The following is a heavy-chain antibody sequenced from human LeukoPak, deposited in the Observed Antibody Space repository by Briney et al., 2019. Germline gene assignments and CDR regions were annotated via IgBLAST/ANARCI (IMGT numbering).Heavy chain of an antibody. V-gene: IGHV3-21*01. CDR3: AREEDGKPESYDP. Sequence: PGGSLRLSCAASGFTFSSYSMNWVRHAPGKGLEWVSSISTSSSYIYYADSVRGRFTISRDNAKNSLYLQMNSLRAEDTAVYYCAREEDGKPESYDPWGQGTLVTVSS. CDR2: ISTSSSYI. D-gene: IGHD1-1*01. J-gene: IGHJ5*02. CDR1: GFTFSSYS.